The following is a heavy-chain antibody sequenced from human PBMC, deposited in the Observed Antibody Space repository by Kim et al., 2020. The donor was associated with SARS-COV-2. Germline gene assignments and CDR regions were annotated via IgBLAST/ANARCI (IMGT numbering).Heavy chain of an antibody. D-gene: IGHD3-9*01. CDR3: ARAGILTGYYSFDF. Sequence: YADSVKGRFTISRDNAMNTLYLQMNSLRAEDTAVYFCARAGILTGYYSFDFWGQGTLVTVSS. J-gene: IGHJ4*02. V-gene: IGHV3-74*01.